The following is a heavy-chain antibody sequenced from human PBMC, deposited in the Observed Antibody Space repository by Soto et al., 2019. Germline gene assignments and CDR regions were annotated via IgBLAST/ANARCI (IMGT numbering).Heavy chain of an antibody. D-gene: IGHD1-26*01. CDR2: INHSGST. CDR1: GGSFSGYY. J-gene: IGHJ4*02. CDR3: ARVYSGSFSDS. Sequence: ETLSLTCAVYGGSFSGYYWSWIRQPPGKGLEWIGEINHSGSTNYNPSLKSRVTISVDTSKNQFSLKLNSVTAADTAVYYCARVYSGSFSDSWGQGTLVTVSS. V-gene: IGHV4-34*01.